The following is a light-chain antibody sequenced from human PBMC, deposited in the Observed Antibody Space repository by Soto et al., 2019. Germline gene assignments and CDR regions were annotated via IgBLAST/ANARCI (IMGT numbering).Light chain of an antibody. V-gene: IGKV1-33*01. J-gene: IGKJ4*01. Sequence: DIQMTQSPSSLSASVRDRVTITCRASQSISTLLNWFQQKPGKAPKLLISDASILESGVPSRVSGSGSGTDFTFTITSLQPEDFATYYCQQYAHLPLTFGGGTKVDI. CDR1: QSISTL. CDR3: QQYAHLPLT. CDR2: DAS.